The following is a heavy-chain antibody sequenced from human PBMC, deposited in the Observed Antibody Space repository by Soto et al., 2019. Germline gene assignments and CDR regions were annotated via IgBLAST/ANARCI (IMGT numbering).Heavy chain of an antibody. D-gene: IGHD3-22*01. CDR1: GGSISSSYW. J-gene: IGHJ3*02. CDR3: ARRRITMIVVVFDAFDI. CDR2: IYHSGST. V-gene: IGHV4-4*02. Sequence: QVQLQESGPGLVKPSGTLSVTCAVSGGSISSSYWWSWVRQHPGKGLEWIGEIYHSGSTNYNPSLKSRVTISVDKSKNQFSLKLSSVTAADTAVYYCARRRITMIVVVFDAFDIWGQGAMVTVSS.